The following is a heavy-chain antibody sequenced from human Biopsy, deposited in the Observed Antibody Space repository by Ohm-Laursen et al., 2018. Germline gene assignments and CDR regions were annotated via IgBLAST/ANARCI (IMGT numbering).Heavy chain of an antibody. CDR1: GVSINTGGYY. CDR3: TRAGGGKIYGL. V-gene: IGHV4-31*03. D-gene: IGHD3-16*01. Sequence: TLSLTCTVSGVSINTGGYYWTWFRQHPGTGLEWIGYIHYSGNTLYNPSLKSRLTISVDTSRNQFSLKLTSVTAADTALYYCTRAGGGKIYGLWGQGTLVTVSS. J-gene: IGHJ4*02. CDR2: IHYSGNT.